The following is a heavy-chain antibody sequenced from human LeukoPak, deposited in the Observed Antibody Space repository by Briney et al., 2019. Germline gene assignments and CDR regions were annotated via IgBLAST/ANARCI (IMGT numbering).Heavy chain of an antibody. CDR2: IYYSGST. CDR1: GGSISSSSYY. V-gene: IGHV4-39*07. J-gene: IGHJ5*02. Sequence: SEALSLPCTVSGGSISSSSYYWGWIRKNPGKGLEWIGSIYYSGSTYYNPSLKSRVTRSVDTSKNQFSLKLSSVTAADTAVYYCARDTGLSWFDPWGQGTLVTVSS. D-gene: IGHD3-10*01. CDR3: ARDTGLSWFDP.